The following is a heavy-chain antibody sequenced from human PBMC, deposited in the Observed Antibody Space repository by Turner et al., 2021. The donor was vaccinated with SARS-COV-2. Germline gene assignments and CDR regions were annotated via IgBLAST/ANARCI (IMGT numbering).Heavy chain of an antibody. CDR2: IHSSGGT. J-gene: IGHJ4*02. D-gene: IGHD1-1*01. CDR3: TRQTWGGERD. V-gene: IGHV4-4*07. Sequence: QVQLQESGPGLVQASETLTLMCTVSGGPISPYYWSWLRQPAGKGLEWIGRIHSSGGTNYNPSLQSRVTFSLDTSKSQFSLTLDSLTAADTAIYYCTRQTWGGERDWGQGTLVTVSS. CDR1: GGPISPYY.